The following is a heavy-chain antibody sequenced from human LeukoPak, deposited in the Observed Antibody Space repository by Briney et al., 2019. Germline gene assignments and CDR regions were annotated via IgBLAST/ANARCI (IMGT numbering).Heavy chain of an antibody. V-gene: IGHV1-2*02. Sequence: ASVKVSCKASGYTFTGYYMHWVRQAPGQGLEWMGWINPNSGGTNYAQKFQGRVTMTRDTSISTAYMELSRLRSDDTAVYYCARLNREAAAGLGYYYYYMDVWGKGTTVTVSS. CDR1: GYTFTGYY. J-gene: IGHJ6*03. CDR3: ARLNREAAAGLGYYYYYMDV. D-gene: IGHD6-13*01. CDR2: INPNSGGT.